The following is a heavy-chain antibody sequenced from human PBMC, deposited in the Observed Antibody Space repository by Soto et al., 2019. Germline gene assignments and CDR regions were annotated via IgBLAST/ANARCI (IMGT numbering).Heavy chain of an antibody. CDR1: GGSISSGVYY. D-gene: IGHD1-26*01. CDR3: ARHGGAVPSFFFHY. Sequence: QVQLQESGPGLVKPSQTLSLTCTVSGGSISSGVYYWTWIRQHPGKGLEWIGYISYSGGTYYNPSLESRLTISIDTSRNQFSLRLGSVTAADTAVYYCARHGGAVPSFFFHYWGQGTLVTVSS. V-gene: IGHV4-31*03. CDR2: ISYSGGT. J-gene: IGHJ4*02.